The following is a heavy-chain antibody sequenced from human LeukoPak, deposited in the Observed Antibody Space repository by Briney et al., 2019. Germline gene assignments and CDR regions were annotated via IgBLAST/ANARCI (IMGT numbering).Heavy chain of an antibody. CDR3: AKAHRAGWNDDQGDY. V-gene: IGHV3-23*01. Sequence: GGSLRLSCAASGFTFSSYAMSWVRQAPGKGLEWVSAISGSGGSTYYADPVKGRFTISRDNSKNTLYLQMNSLGAEDTAVYYCAKAHRAGWNDDQGDYWGQGTLVTVSS. CDR1: GFTFSSYA. CDR2: ISGSGGST. D-gene: IGHD1-1*01. J-gene: IGHJ4*02.